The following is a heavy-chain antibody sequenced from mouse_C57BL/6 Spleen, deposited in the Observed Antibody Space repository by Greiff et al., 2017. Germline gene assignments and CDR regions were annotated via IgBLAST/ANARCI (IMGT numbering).Heavy chain of an antibody. J-gene: IGHJ1*03. V-gene: IGHV5-17*01. D-gene: IGHD1-1*01. Sequence: VQLKESGGGLVKPGGSLKLSCAASGFTFSDYGMHWVRQAPEKGLEWVAYISSGSSTIYYADTVKGRFTISRDNAKNTLFLQMTSLRSEDTAMYYCARTYYGSSYWYFDVWGTGTTVTVSS. CDR3: ARTYYGSSYWYFDV. CDR2: ISSGSSTI. CDR1: GFTFSDYG.